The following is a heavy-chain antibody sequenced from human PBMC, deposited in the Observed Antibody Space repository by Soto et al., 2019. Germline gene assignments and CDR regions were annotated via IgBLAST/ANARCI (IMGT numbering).Heavy chain of an antibody. CDR3: ARDREGGYSGYDYNWFDP. J-gene: IGHJ5*02. CDR1: GGTFSSYA. D-gene: IGHD5-12*01. CDR2: IIPIFGTA. Sequence: SVKVSCKASGGTFSSYAISWVRQAPGQGLEWMGGIIPIFGTANYAQKFQGRVTITADESTSTAYMELSSLRSEDTAVYYCARDREGGYSGYDYNWFDPWGQGTLVTVSS. V-gene: IGHV1-69*13.